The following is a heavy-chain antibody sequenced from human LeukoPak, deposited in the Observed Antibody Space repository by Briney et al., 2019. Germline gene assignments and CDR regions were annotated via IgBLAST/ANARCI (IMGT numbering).Heavy chain of an antibody. CDR2: ISAYNGNT. V-gene: IGHV1-18*01. CDR1: GYTFTSYG. Sequence: ASVKVSCKASGYTFTSYGISWVRQAPGQGLEWMGWISAYNGNTNFAQKLQGRVTMTTDTSTSTAYMELRSLRSDDTAVYYCARSVDIVATIRSFDYWGQGTLVTVSS. CDR3: ARSVDIVATIRSFDY. J-gene: IGHJ4*02. D-gene: IGHD5-12*01.